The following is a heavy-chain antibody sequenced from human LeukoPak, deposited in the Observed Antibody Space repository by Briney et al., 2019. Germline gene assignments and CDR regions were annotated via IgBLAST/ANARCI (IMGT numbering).Heavy chain of an antibody. D-gene: IGHD2-2*01. CDR2: IYYSGST. V-gene: IGHV4-31*03. Sequence: PSQTLSLTCTVSGGSISSGGYYWSWIRQHPGKGLEWIGYIYYSGSTYYNPSLKSRVTISVDTSKNQFSLKLSSVTAADTAVYYCARAGGVYWSSTSCSKLNWFDPWGQGTLVTVSS. CDR1: GGSISSGGYY. J-gene: IGHJ5*02. CDR3: ARAGGVYWSSTSCSKLNWFDP.